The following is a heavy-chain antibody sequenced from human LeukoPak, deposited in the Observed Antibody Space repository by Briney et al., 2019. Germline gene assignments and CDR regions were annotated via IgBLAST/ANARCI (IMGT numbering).Heavy chain of an antibody. J-gene: IGHJ4*02. V-gene: IGHV3-30*03. CDR1: GFTFSSYG. D-gene: IGHD3-10*01. CDR3: ARDLMWGVTFADDY. Sequence: PGRSLRLSCAASGFTFSSYGMHWVRQAPGKGLEWVAVISYDGSNKYYADSVKGRFTISRDNAKNSLYLQMNSLRVEDTAVYYCARDLMWGVTFADDYWGQGTLVTVSS. CDR2: ISYDGSNK.